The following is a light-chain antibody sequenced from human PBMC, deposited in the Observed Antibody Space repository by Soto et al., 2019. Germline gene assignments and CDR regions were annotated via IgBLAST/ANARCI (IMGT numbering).Light chain of an antibody. Sequence: IQLTQSPSSLSASVGDRVTIACRASQGISSYLAWYQQKPGKAPQLLIYAAYTLQSGVPSRFSGSGSGKDFTLTISSLQPEDFVTYYCQQLKSSPFTFGPGNKVDIK. CDR3: QQLKSSPFT. V-gene: IGKV1-9*01. CDR1: QGISSY. J-gene: IGKJ3*01. CDR2: AAY.